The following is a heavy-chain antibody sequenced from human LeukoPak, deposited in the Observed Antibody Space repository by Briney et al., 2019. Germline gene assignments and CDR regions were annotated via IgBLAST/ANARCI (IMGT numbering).Heavy chain of an antibody. Sequence: PGGSLRLSCAASGFTFSSYSMNWVRQAPGKGLEWVSYISSSSSTIYYADSVKGRFTISRDNAKNSLYLQMNSLRAEDTAVYYCARDLPPVTIFGVVIIPRYFDYWGQGTLVTVSS. CDR2: ISSSSSTI. D-gene: IGHD3-3*01. V-gene: IGHV3-48*01. J-gene: IGHJ4*02. CDR3: ARDLPPVTIFGVVIIPRYFDY. CDR1: GFTFSSYS.